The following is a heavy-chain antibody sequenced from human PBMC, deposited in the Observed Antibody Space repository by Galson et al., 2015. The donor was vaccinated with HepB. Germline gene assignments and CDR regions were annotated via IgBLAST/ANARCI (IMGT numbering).Heavy chain of an antibody. Sequence: ETLSLTCTVSGGSISCSSYYWGWIRQPPGKGLEWIGSIYYSGSTYYNPSLKSRVTKSVDTSKNQFSLKLSSVTAADTAVYYCARVGGSGWSGDYWGQGTLVTVSS. D-gene: IGHD6-19*01. CDR2: IYYSGST. J-gene: IGHJ4*02. V-gene: IGHV4-39*07. CDR3: ARVGGSGWSGDY. CDR1: GGSISCSSYY.